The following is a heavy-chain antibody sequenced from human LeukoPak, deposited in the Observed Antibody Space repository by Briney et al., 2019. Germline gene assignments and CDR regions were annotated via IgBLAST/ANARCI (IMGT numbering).Heavy chain of an antibody. CDR3: ARRLLGSSSLVDP. J-gene: IGHJ5*02. CDR1: GYSFTSYW. CDR2: IYPGDSDT. D-gene: IGHD6-6*01. Sequence: PGESLKISCRGSGYSFTSYWIGWARQLPGKGLEWMGIIYPGDSDTRYSPSFQGQVTISADKSISTAYLQWSSLKASDTAMYYCARRLLGSSSLVDPWGQGTLVTVSS. V-gene: IGHV5-51*01.